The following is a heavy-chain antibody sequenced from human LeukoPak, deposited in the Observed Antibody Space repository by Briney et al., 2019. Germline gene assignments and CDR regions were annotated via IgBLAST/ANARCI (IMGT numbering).Heavy chain of an antibody. J-gene: IGHJ6*02. CDR1: GYSITSSSW. CDR3: ARKLGIAVGDYYYYGLDV. V-gene: IGHV4-28*01. Sequence: SETLSLTCAVSGYSITSSSWWGWIRQPPGKGLEWIGYIYHSGTTYYNPSLQSRVTMSVDTSKNQFSLKLSSVTAVDTAVYYCARKLGIAVGDYYYYGLDVWGQGTTVTVTS. CDR2: IYHSGTT. D-gene: IGHD6-19*01.